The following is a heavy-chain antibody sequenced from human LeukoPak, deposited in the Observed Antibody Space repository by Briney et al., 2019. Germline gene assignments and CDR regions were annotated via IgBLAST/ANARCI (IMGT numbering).Heavy chain of an antibody. Sequence: SETPSLTCTVSGGSISSGSYYWSWIRQPAGKGLEWIGRIYTSVSTNYNPSLKSRVSISVVTSKNQFSLQLSSVTAADTAVYYCAREVHDYVWGSQHDALDIWGQGTMVTVSS. CDR3: AREVHDYVWGSQHDALDI. V-gene: IGHV4-61*02. D-gene: IGHD3-16*01. CDR2: IYTSVST. CDR1: GGSISSGSYY. J-gene: IGHJ3*02.